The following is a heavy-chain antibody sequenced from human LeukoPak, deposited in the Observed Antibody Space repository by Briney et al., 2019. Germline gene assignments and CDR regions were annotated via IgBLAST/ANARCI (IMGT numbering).Heavy chain of an antibody. V-gene: IGHV4-59*12. Sequence: SETLSLTCTVSGGSISSYYWSWIRQPPGKGLEWIGYIYYSGSTNYNPSLKSRVTISVDTSKNQFSLKLSSVTAADTAVYYCAWYYYGSGSPPRDYWGQGTLVTVSS. CDR1: GGSISSYY. CDR2: IYYSGST. CDR3: AWYYYGSGSPPRDY. J-gene: IGHJ4*02. D-gene: IGHD3-10*01.